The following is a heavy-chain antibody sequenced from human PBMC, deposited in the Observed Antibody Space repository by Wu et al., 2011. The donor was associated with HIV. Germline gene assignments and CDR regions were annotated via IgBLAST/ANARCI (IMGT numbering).Heavy chain of an antibody. CDR3: AVFFDAGVGIQFDP. CDR2: TIPLFGQT. J-gene: IGHJ5*02. Sequence: QVQLEQSGSEVKRPGSSVKVSCKASGGTFNSHVINWVRQAPGQGLEWMGGTIPLFGQTNYAQKFQGRVTITTDASTDTAYMYLTSLRSEDTAIYYCAVFFDAGVGIQFDPWGQGTLVTVSS. V-gene: IGHV1-69*05. D-gene: IGHD2-8*01. CDR1: GGTFNSHV.